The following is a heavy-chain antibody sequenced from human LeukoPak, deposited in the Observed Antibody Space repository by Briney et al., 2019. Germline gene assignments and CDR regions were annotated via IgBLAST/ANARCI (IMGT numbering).Heavy chain of an antibody. J-gene: IGHJ3*02. CDR3: AKGVNYNDSSGYLRMAPHDAFDI. D-gene: IGHD3-22*01. CDR1: GFTFSGSG. CDR2: ISGSGGST. V-gene: IGHV3-23*01. Sequence: GGSLRLSCAASGFTFSGSGMHWVRQAPGKGLEWVSAISGSGGSTYYADSVKGRFTISRDNSKNTLYLQMNSLRAEDTAVYYCAKGVNYNDSSGYLRMAPHDAFDIWGQGTMVTVSS.